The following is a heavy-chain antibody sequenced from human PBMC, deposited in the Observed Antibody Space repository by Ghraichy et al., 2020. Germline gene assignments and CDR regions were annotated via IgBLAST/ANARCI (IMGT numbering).Heavy chain of an antibody. CDR3: ARDHTRGVYCSPGSCYSSWFDP. CDR2: IKEDGSEK. Sequence: GGSLRLSCAASGFTFSTYWMSWVRQAPGKGLEWVANIKEDGSEKSYVDSVRGRFTISRDNAKNSLYLQMNSLRAEDTAVYYCARDHTRGVYCSPGSCYSSWFDPWGQGTLVTVSS. CDR1: GFTFSTYW. J-gene: IGHJ5*02. D-gene: IGHD2-15*01. V-gene: IGHV3-7*01.